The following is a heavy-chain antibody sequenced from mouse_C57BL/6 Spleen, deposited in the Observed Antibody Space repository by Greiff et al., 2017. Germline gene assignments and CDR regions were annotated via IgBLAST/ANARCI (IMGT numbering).Heavy chain of an antibody. CDR2: INPNNGGT. J-gene: IGHJ3*01. V-gene: IGHV1-26*01. CDR1: GYTFTDYY. CDR3: VRSSSYGFAY. Sequence: EVQLQQSGPELVKPGASVKISCKASGYTFTDYYMNWVKQSHGKSLEWIGDINPNNGGTSYNQKFKGKATLTVDKSSSTAYMELRSLTSEDSAVYYCVRSSSYGFAYWGQGTLVTVSA. D-gene: IGHD1-1*01.